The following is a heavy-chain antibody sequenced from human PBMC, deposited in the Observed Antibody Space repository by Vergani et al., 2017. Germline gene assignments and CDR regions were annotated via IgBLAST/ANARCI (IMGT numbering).Heavy chain of an antibody. Sequence: QVQILQSGGGVVQPGGSLRLSCTLSGFTLNTYGIHWVRQAPGKGLEWVSFIRYDGSSEYYGDSVKGRFTISRDKSQNTVNLQMNILRVEDTGVYYCTRSECSGTTCYGHYFDLWGHGILVTVSS. D-gene: IGHD2-15*01. V-gene: IGHV3-30*02. CDR2: IRYDGSSE. CDR3: TRSECSGTTCYGHYFDL. CDR1: GFTLNTYG. J-gene: IGHJ4*01.